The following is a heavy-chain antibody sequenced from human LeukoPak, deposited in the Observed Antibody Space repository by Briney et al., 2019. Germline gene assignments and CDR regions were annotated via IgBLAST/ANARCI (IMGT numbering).Heavy chain of an antibody. V-gene: IGHV3-15*01. D-gene: IGHD6-6*01. J-gene: IGHJ3*02. CDR3: TTLGTGAGAARPGYPSDAFDI. CDR1: GFTFSNAW. CDR2: IKSKTDGGTT. Sequence: GGSLRLSCAASGFTFSNAWMSWVRQAPGKGLEWVGRIKSKTDGGTTDYAAPVKGRFTISRDDSKNTLYLQMNSLKTEDTAVYYCTTLGTGAGAARPGYPSDAFDIWGQGTMVTVSS.